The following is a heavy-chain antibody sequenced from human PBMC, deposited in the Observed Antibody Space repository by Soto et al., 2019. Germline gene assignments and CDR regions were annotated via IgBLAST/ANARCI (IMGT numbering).Heavy chain of an antibody. CDR2: ISYDGSNK. J-gene: IGHJ4*02. Sequence: GGSLRLSCAASGFTFSSYGMHWVRQAPGKGLEWVAVISYDGSNKYYADSVKGRFTISRDNSKNTLYLQMNSLRAEDTAVYYCAKDPLRDGYNYYFDHWGQGTLVTVSS. D-gene: IGHD5-12*01. V-gene: IGHV3-30*18. CDR3: AKDPLRDGYNYYFDH. CDR1: GFTFSSYG.